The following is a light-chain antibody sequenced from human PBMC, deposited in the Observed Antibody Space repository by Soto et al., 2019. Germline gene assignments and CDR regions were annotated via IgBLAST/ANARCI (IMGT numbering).Light chain of an antibody. CDR1: QSISSY. Sequence: DIQVTQSPSSLSASVGDRLTITCRASQSISSYLNWYQQKPGEAPKLLIYAAFSLNSGVPLRFSGSGAGTDFTLTIRSLQPEDFATYYCQQTFRPPRTFGGGTKVDIK. V-gene: IGKV1-39*01. J-gene: IGKJ4*01. CDR3: QQTFRPPRT. CDR2: AAF.